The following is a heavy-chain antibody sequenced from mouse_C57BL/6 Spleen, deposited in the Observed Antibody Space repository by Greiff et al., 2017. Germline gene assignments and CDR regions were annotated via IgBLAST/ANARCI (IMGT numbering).Heavy chain of an antibody. V-gene: IGHV5-17*01. J-gene: IGHJ1*03. Sequence: EVMLVESGGGLVKPGGSLKLSCAASGFTFSDYGMHWVRQAPEKGLEWVAYISSGSSTIYYADTVKGRFTISRDNAKNTLFLQMTSLRSEDTAMYYCARRYDYESWYFDVWGTGTTVTVSS. CDR2: ISSGSSTI. CDR3: ARRYDYESWYFDV. D-gene: IGHD2-4*01. CDR1: GFTFSDYG.